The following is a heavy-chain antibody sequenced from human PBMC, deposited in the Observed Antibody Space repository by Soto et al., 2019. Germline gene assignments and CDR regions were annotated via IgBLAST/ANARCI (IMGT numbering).Heavy chain of an antibody. D-gene: IGHD3-10*01. CDR2: IYTSGTT. CDR1: GFAVSDKY. J-gene: IGHJ3*02. CDR3: ARDGFGRYDGSGSEAFDI. Sequence: GSLILSCAASGFAVSDKYMNWVRQAPGKGLEWVSVIYTSGTTYYADSVKGRFTISRDNFKNTLYLQMNSLRAEDTAMYYCARDGFGRYDGSGSEAFDIWGKGPMVTVSS. V-gene: IGHV3-53*01.